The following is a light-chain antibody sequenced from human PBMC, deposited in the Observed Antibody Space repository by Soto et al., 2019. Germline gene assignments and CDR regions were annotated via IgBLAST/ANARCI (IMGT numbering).Light chain of an antibody. CDR3: CSYAGSRYV. V-gene: IGLV2-23*02. Sequence: QSALTQPASVSGSPGQSITIPCTGSSSDVGSYNLVSWYQQHPGKAPKLMIYEVSKRPSGVSNRFSGSKSGNTASLTISGLQAEDEADYYCCSYAGSRYVFGTGTKVTVL. CDR2: EVS. CDR1: SSDVGSYNL. J-gene: IGLJ1*01.